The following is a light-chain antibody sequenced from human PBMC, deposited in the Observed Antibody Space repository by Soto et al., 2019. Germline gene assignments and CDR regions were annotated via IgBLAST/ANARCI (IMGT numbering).Light chain of an antibody. CDR3: QQYGSSPPDT. CDR2: GAS. Sequence: EIVMTQSPATLSVSPGERATLSCRASQSVSSNLAWYQQKPGQAPRLLIYGASNRATGIPDRFSGSGSGTDFTLTISRLEPEDFAVYYCQQYGSSPPDTFGGGTKVDIK. J-gene: IGKJ4*01. CDR1: QSVSSN. V-gene: IGKV3-20*01.